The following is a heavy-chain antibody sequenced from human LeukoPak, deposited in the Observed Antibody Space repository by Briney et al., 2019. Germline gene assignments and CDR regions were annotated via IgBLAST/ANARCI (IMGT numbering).Heavy chain of an antibody. CDR2: MSSDGSNK. V-gene: IGHV3-30*04. Sequence: GGSLRLSCAASGFTFSAYTMNWVRQAPGKGLEWVAIMSSDGSNKYYGDSVKGRFTVSRDTSKNTVYLQMNSLRAEDTAVYYCARGEPGTTMGVDFWGQGTLVTVSS. CDR1: GFTFSAYT. D-gene: IGHD1-1*01. J-gene: IGHJ4*02. CDR3: ARGEPGTTMGVDF.